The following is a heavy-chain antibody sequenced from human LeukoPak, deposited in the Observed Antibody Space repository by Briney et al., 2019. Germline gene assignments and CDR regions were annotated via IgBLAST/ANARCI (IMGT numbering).Heavy chain of an antibody. D-gene: IGHD3-9*01. CDR2: FSSRSSTI. CDR3: ARDTVSDYVLLTSYYGGFDY. V-gene: IGHV3-48*02. Sequence: GGSLRLSCAASGFTFSSYTRNWVGPAPGKGLERVSYFSSRSSTIYYVDSVKGRFTISRDNAKNSLFLQMNSLRDEDTAVYYCARDTVSDYVLLTSYYGGFDYWGQGTLVTASS. CDR1: GFTFSSYT. J-gene: IGHJ4*02.